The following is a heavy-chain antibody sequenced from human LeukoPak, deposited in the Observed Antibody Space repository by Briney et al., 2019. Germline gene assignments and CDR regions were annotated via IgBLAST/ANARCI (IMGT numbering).Heavy chain of an antibody. V-gene: IGHV3-21*01. Sequence: RPGGSLRLSCAASGFTFSTYNMNWVRQAPGKGLEWVSSISSSSDYIYDADSVKGRFTISRDNAKNSLYLQMNSLEAEDTAVYYCAKGFYCSSSTCLDYWGQGTLVTVSS. CDR2: ISSSSDYI. CDR3: AKGFYCSSSTCLDY. D-gene: IGHD2-2*01. CDR1: GFTFSTYN. J-gene: IGHJ4*02.